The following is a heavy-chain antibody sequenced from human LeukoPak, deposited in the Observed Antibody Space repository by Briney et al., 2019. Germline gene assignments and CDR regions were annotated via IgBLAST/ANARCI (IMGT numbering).Heavy chain of an antibody. J-gene: IGHJ4*02. Sequence: GGSLRLSCAASGFTFSSYAMSWVRQAPGKGLEWVSAISGSGGSTYYADSVKGRFTISRDNSKNTLYLQMNSLRAEDTAVYYCAKRKRGSNSSLSGGYYFDYWGQGTLVTVSS. CDR2: ISGSGGST. CDR3: AKRKRGSNSSLSGGYYFDY. CDR1: GFTFSSYA. D-gene: IGHD6-6*01. V-gene: IGHV3-23*01.